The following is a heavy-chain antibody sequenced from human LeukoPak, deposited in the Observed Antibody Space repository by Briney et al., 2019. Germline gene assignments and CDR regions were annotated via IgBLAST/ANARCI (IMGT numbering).Heavy chain of an antibody. V-gene: IGHV5-51*01. CDR3: AGRYSSAYYSYDY. CDR2: IYPGDLDT. CDR1: GYSFTNYW. D-gene: IGHD6-19*01. Sequence: GESLRISCKGSGYSFTNYWIGWVRQMPGKGLEWMGIIYPGDLDTRYSPPFQGQVTISADKSISTAYLQWSSLKASDTAMYYCAGRYSSAYYSYDYWGQGTLVTVSS. J-gene: IGHJ4*02.